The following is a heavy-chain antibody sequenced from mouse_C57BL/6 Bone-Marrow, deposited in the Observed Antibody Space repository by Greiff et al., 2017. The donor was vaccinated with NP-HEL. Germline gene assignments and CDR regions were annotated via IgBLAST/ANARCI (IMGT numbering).Heavy chain of an antibody. V-gene: IGHV5-15*01. D-gene: IGHD2-1*01. CDR3: ARRRIYYGTWYFDV. CDR1: GFTFSDYG. J-gene: IGHJ1*03. CDR2: ISNLAYSI. Sequence: EVKLVESGGGLVQPGGSLKLSCAASGFTFSDYGMAWVRQAPRKGPEWVAFISNLAYSIYYADTVTGRFTISRENAKNTLYLEMSSLRSEDTAMYYCARRRIYYGTWYFDVWGTGTTVTVSS.